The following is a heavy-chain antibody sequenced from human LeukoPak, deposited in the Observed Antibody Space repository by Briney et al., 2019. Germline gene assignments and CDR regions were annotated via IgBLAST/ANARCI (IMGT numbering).Heavy chain of an antibody. V-gene: IGHV4-39*02. Sequence: SETLSLTCTVSGGSISSSSYYWGWIRQPPGKGLEWIGCIYYSGSTYYNPSLKSRVTISVDTSKNQFSLKLSSVTAADTAVYYCAREGYYGSGSYLPYNWFDPWGQGTLVTVSS. J-gene: IGHJ5*02. CDR2: IYYSGST. CDR3: AREGYYGSGSYLPYNWFDP. CDR1: GGSISSSSYY. D-gene: IGHD3-10*01.